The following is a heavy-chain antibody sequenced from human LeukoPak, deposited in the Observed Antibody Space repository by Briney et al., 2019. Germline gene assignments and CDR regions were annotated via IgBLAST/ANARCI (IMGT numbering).Heavy chain of an antibody. CDR1: GFTFSSYS. CDR3: ASASKRHDFWSGCGG. V-gene: IGHV3-21*01. Sequence: PGGALRLSCAASGFTFSSYSMNWVRQAPGKGLEWVSSISSSSSYIYYADSVKGRFTISRDNAKNSLYLQMNSLRAEDTAVYYCASASKRHDFWSGCGGWGQGTLVTVSS. CDR2: ISSSSSYI. D-gene: IGHD3-3*01. J-gene: IGHJ4*02.